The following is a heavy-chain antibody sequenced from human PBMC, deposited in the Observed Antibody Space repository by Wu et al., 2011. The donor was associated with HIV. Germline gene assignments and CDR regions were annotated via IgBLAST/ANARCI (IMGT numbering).Heavy chain of an antibody. V-gene: IGHV1-2*02. CDR3: ARARPLEGNGNNWFGP. Sequence: QVQLVQSGAEVKKPGASVEVSCKPSGYTFTAHYIHWVRQAPGQGLEWMGWINPNSGDTNYAQNFQGRVTMTRDTSISTVYMEVTRLRTDDTAVYFCARARPLEGNGNNWFGPWGQGTLVTVSS. J-gene: IGHJ5*02. CDR1: GYTFTAHY. D-gene: IGHD2-8*01. CDR2: INPNSGDT.